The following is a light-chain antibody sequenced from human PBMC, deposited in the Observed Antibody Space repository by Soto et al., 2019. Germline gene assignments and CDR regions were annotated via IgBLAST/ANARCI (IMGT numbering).Light chain of an antibody. CDR3: AALDDSLNGVV. CDR1: SSNIGSNT. J-gene: IGLJ2*01. V-gene: IGLV1-44*01. Sequence: QSVLTQSPSASGTPGQRVTISCSGSSSNIGSNTVNWYQQLPGTAPKLLTYSNNQRPSGVPDRFSGSKSGTSASLAISGLQSEDEAEYYCAALDDSLNGVVFGGGTKLTVL. CDR2: SNN.